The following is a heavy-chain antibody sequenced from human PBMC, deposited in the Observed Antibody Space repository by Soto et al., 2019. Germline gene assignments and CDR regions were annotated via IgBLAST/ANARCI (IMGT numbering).Heavy chain of an antibody. V-gene: IGHV1-69*19. D-gene: IGHD3-10*01. J-gene: IGHJ4*02. CDR1: GGTFNTYA. CDR3: AREVQVHTPAFVY. Sequence: VHLVQSGAEMKKPGSSVKVSCQSSGGTFNTYAMNWVRQAPGQGPEWMGDISPMFGAANYAPKFQGRVTITADESTGTSYMQLSSLTSEDTAIYFCAREVQVHTPAFVYWGQGTLVTVSS. CDR2: ISPMFGAA.